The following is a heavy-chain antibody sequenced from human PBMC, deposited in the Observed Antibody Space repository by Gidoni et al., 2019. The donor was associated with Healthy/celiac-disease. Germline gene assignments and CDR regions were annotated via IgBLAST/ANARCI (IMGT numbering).Heavy chain of an antibody. V-gene: IGHV4-59*01. Sequence: QVQLQESGPGLVTPSETLSLTCTVSGGSISSYYWSWIRQPPGKGLEWIGYLYYSGSTNYNPSLKSRVTRSVDTSKNQFSLKLSSVTAADTAVYYCARGDTVVTNYFDYWGQGTLVTVSS. CDR1: GGSISSYY. J-gene: IGHJ4*02. CDR3: ARGDTVVTNYFDY. D-gene: IGHD2-21*02. CDR2: LYYSGST.